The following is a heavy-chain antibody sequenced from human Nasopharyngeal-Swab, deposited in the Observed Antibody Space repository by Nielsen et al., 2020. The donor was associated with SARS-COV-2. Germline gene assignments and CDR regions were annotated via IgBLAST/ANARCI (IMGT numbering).Heavy chain of an antibody. Sequence: WIRQPPGKGLEWIGEMHHSGSTNYNPSLKSRVTISVDKSKNQFFLKLSSVTAADTAVYYCARRTVAGTVLDYWGQGTLVTVSS. CDR2: MHHSGST. D-gene: IGHD6-19*01. J-gene: IGHJ4*02. CDR3: ARRTVAGTVLDY. V-gene: IGHV4-4*02.